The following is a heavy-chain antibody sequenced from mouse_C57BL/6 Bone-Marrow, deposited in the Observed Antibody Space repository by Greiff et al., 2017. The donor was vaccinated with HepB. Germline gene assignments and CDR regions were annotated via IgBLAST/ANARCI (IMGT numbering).Heavy chain of an antibody. V-gene: IGHV2-2*01. J-gene: IGHJ3*01. CDR2: IWSGGST. Sequence: QVQLKESGPGLVQPSQSLSITCTVSGFSLTSYGVHWVRQSPGKGLEWLGAIWSGGSTDYNAAFISRLSISKDNSKSQVFFKMNILQADDTAIYYCARYYSNYSAWFAYWGQGTLVTVSA. CDR3: ARYYSNYSAWFAY. D-gene: IGHD2-5*01. CDR1: GFSLTSYG.